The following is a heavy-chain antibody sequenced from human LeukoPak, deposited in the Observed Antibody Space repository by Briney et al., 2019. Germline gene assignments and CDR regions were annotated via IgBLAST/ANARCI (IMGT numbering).Heavy chain of an antibody. V-gene: IGHV1-2*02. CDR1: GYTFTGYY. J-gene: IGHJ6*03. Sequence: ASVKVSCKASGYTFTGYYMHWVRQAPGQGLEWMGWINPNSGGTNYAQKFQGRVTMTRDTSISTAYMELSRLRSADTAVYYCARGYYYYYYMDVWGKGTPVTVSS. CDR2: INPNSGGT. CDR3: ARGYYYYYYMDV.